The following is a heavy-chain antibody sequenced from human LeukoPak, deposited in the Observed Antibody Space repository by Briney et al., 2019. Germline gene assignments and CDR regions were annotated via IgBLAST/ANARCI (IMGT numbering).Heavy chain of an antibody. J-gene: IGHJ4*02. CDR2: ISYDGSNK. V-gene: IGHV3-30*18. Sequence: GGSLRLSCAASGFTFSSYSMNWVRQAPGKGLEWVAVISYDGSNKYYADSVKGRFTISRDNSKNTLYLQMNSLRAEDTAVYYCAKAKYYYDSSGYTFDYWGQGTLVTVSS. CDR3: AKAKYYYDSSGYTFDY. D-gene: IGHD3-22*01. CDR1: GFTFSSYS.